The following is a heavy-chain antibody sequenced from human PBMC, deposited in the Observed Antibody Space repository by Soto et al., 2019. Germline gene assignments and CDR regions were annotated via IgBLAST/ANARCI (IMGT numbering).Heavy chain of an antibody. CDR3: ATQEVGGSYVYTFDP. V-gene: IGHV4-39*01. Sequence: SETLCLTCTVSGGSITSSSDYWGWIRQPPGKGLEWIGSIYYSGSTYYNPSLKSRVTISVDTSKNQFSLKLSSVTAADTAVYYCATQEVGGSYVYTFDPWGQGTLVTFSS. J-gene: IGHJ5*02. CDR2: IYYSGST. CDR1: GGSITSSSDY. D-gene: IGHD1-26*01.